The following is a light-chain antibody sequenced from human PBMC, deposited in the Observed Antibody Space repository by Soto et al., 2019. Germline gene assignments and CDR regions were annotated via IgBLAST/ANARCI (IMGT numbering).Light chain of an antibody. CDR1: SSDVGGYNF. Sequence: QSALTQPASVSGSPGQSITISRTGTSSDVGGYNFVSWYQQHPGKAPKLMIYEVTSRPSGVSNRFSGSKSGNTASLTISGLQAEDEADYYCNSYTTSSTLVFGTGTKLTVL. CDR2: EVT. V-gene: IGLV2-14*03. J-gene: IGLJ1*01. CDR3: NSYTTSSTLV.